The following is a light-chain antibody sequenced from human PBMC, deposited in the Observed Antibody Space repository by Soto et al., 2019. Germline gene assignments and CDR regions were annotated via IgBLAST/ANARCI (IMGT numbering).Light chain of an antibody. J-gene: IGLJ3*02. V-gene: IGLV4-69*01. Sequence: QSVLTQSPSASASLGASVKLTCTLSSGHSNYAIAWHQQQPEKGPRYLMNLNSDGSHTKGDGIPDRFSGSSSGAERYLTISSLQSEDEADYYCQTWVTGIRVFGGGTKLTVL. CDR2: LNSDGSH. CDR1: SGHSNYA. CDR3: QTWVTGIRV.